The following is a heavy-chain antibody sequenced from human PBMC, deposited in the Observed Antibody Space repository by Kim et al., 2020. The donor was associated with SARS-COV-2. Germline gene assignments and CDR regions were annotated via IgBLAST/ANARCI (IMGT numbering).Heavy chain of an antibody. CDR3: ARHYAENYDFWSGYYTKSRNYGMDV. CDR2: IYYSGST. V-gene: IGHV4-39*01. CDR1: GGSISSSSYY. J-gene: IGHJ6*02. Sequence: SETLSLTCTVSGGSISSSSYYWGWIRQPPGKGLEWIGSIYYSGSTYYNPSLKSRVTISVDTSKNQFSLKLSSVTAADTAVYYCARHYAENYDFWSGYYTKSRNYGMDVWGQGTTVTVSS. D-gene: IGHD3-3*01.